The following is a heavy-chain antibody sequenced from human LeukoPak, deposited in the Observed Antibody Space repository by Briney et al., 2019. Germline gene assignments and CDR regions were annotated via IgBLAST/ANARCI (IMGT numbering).Heavy chain of an antibody. V-gene: IGHV4-4*09. CDR1: GGSISSYY. D-gene: IGHD5-18*01. J-gene: IGHJ4*02. CDR3: ARHGRGIQLWLEY. Sequence: SETLSLTCTVSGGSISSYYWSWIRQPPGKGLEWIGYIYTSGSTNYNPSLKSRVTISVDTSKNQFTLKLSSVTAADTAVYYCARHGRGIQLWLEYWGQGTLVTVSS. CDR2: IYTSGST.